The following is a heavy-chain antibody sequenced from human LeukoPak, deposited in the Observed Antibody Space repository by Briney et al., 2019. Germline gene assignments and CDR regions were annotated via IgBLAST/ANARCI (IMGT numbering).Heavy chain of an antibody. CDR1: GFTFSTYS. V-gene: IGHV3-21*01. Sequence: GGSLRLSCAAFGFTFSTYSMNWVRQAPGKGLEWVSSISSNNRYIYYADSVKGRFTISRDNAKNSLYLQMNSLRAEDTAVYYCARGGTDILLEPPAIPFDYWGQGALVTVSS. CDR2: ISSNNRYI. J-gene: IGHJ4*02. CDR3: ARGGTDILLEPPAIPFDY. D-gene: IGHD2-8*01.